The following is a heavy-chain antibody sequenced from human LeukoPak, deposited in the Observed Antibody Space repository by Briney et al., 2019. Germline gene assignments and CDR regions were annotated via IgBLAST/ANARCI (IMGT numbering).Heavy chain of an antibody. D-gene: IGHD1-26*01. Sequence: PSETLSLTCAVYGGSFSGYYWSWIRQPPGKGLEWIGEINHSGSTNYNPSLKSRVTISVDTSKNQFSLKLSSVTAADTAVYYCARRLEWEPFDYWGQGTLVTVSS. V-gene: IGHV4-34*01. CDR1: GGSFSGYY. J-gene: IGHJ4*02. CDR2: INHSGST. CDR3: ARRLEWEPFDY.